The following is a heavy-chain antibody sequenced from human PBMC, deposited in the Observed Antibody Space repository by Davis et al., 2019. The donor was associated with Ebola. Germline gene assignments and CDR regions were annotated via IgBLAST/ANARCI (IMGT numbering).Heavy chain of an antibody. CDR3: ARGDSYYDPSGYYAGPEAPDH. CDR1: ADSISSTNYY. Sequence: SETLSLTCSVSADSISSTNYYWGWIRQPPGKGLEWIGSIFSSGSTFYSPSLKSRVTISVDTSKDQFSLKLSSVTAADTAVYYCARGDSYYDPSGYYAGPEAPDHWGQGTLVSVSS. V-gene: IGHV4-39*07. CDR2: IFSSGST. J-gene: IGHJ4*02. D-gene: IGHD3-22*01.